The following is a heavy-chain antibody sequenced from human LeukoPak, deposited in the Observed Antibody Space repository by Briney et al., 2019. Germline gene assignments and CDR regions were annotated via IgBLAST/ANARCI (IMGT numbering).Heavy chain of an antibody. J-gene: IGHJ4*02. CDR2: ISGSSIRT. D-gene: IGHD1-26*01. V-gene: IGHV3-23*01. CDR3: AKRAREARNSDFDY. CDR1: GFTFSNYA. Sequence: PGGSLRLSCAASGFTFSNYAMTWVRQAPGKGLEGVSTISGSSIRTYYADSVKGRFAISRDNSENTLYLQMNSLKAEDTAVYYCAKRAREARNSDFDYWGQGTLVTVSS.